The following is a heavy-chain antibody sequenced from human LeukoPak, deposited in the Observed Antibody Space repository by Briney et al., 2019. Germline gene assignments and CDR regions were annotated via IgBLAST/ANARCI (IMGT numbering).Heavy chain of an antibody. CDR3: ARDGPAQMVDLDY. CDR2: IHPNNGDT. Sequence: ASVKVSCKASGYTFSGTGWYLYWLRQAPGQGLECMGWIHPNNGDTAYAQKVEGRVAVTRDTSISTAYMELRRLRPDDTAVYFCARDGPAQMVDLDYWGQGTLVTVSS. D-gene: IGHD3-10*01. J-gene: IGHJ4*02. V-gene: IGHV1-2*02. CDR1: GYTFSGTGWY.